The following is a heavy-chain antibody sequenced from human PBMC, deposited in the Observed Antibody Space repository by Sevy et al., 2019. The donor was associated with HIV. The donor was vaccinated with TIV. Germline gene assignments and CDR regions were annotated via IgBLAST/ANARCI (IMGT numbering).Heavy chain of an antibody. D-gene: IGHD6-19*01. CDR3: AGPILTYNNGWSYYDY. CDR2: INYGGIM. Sequence: SETLSLTCTVSGASISSSGYYWGWIRQPPGKGLEWIASINYGGIMFYNPSLKSRITISADTSKNQFSLDLNSVTAADTAIYYCAGPILTYNNGWSYYDYWGQGTVVTVSS. CDR1: GASISSSGYY. J-gene: IGHJ4*02. V-gene: IGHV4-39*01.